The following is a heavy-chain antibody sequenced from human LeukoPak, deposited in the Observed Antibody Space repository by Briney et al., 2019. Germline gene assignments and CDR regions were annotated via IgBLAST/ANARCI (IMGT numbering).Heavy chain of an antibody. V-gene: IGHV4-39*01. CDR3: ARRPRYSSSWDTFDY. CDR1: GGSISSSSYS. Sequence: TPSETLSLTCTVSGGSISSSSYSWGWIRQPPGKGLEWIGSIYYSGSTYYNPSLKSRVTISVDTSKNQFSLKLSSVTAADTAVYYCARRPRYSSSWDTFDYWGQGTLVTVSS. CDR2: IYYSGST. J-gene: IGHJ4*02. D-gene: IGHD6-13*01.